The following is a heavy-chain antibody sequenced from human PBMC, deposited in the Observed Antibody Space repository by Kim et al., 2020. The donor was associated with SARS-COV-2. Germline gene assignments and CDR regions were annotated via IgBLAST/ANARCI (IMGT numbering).Heavy chain of an antibody. CDR1: GFTFSRFA. J-gene: IGHJ4*02. V-gene: IGHV3-23*01. CDR3: DASDF. Sequence: GGSLRLSCAASGFTFSRFAMSWARQAPGKGLEWVSTISDSGVWTHYADSVRGRFTISRDNSKSTLFLQMNNLRVEDTAVYYCDASDFWGQGSLVTVSS. CDR2: ISDSGVWT.